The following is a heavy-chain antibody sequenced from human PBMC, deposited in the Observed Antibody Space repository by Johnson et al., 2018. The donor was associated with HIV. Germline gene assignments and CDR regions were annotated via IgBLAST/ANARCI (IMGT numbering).Heavy chain of an antibody. CDR3: AKGRMGASGSYNV. CDR1: GFTFDDYD. J-gene: IGHJ3*01. D-gene: IGHD1-26*01. Sequence: VQLVESGGGVVRPGGSLRLSCAASGFTFDDYDMSWVRQAPGKGLEWVSAISGSGGSTYYADSVKGRFTISRDNSKNSLYLQMNSLRAEDTAVYYCAKGRMGASGSYNVWGQGTMVTVS. V-gene: IGHV3-23*04. CDR2: ISGSGGST.